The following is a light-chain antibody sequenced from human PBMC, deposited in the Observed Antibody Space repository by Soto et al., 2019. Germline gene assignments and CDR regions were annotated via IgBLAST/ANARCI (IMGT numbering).Light chain of an antibody. CDR2: DAS. V-gene: IGKV3-15*01. Sequence: EIVLTQSPGTLSLSPGERATLSCRASQSITNNYLAWYQQKPGRAHRLLIYDASTRATGIPARFSGSGSGIEFTFTITSLQSEDFAVYYCQQYYKWPQTFGQGTKVDI. J-gene: IGKJ1*01. CDR3: QQYYKWPQT. CDR1: QSITNN.